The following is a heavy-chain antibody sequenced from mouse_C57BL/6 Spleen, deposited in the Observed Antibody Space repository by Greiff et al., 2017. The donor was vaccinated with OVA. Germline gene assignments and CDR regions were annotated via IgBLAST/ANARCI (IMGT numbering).Heavy chain of an antibody. D-gene: IGHD2-1*01. J-gene: IGHJ3*01. CDR2: ISSGSSTI. Sequence: EVMLVESGGGLVKPGGSLKLFCAASGFTFSDYGMHWVRQAPEKGLEWVAYISSGSSTIYYADTVKGRFTISRDNAKNTLFLQMTSLRSEDTAMYYCAIYFRFAYWGQGTLVTVSA. V-gene: IGHV5-17*01. CDR1: GFTFSDYG. CDR3: AIYFRFAY.